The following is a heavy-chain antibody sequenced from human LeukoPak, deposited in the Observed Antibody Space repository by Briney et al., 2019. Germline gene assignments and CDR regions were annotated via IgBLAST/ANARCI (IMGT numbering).Heavy chain of an antibody. CDR2: ISGSGGST. CDR3: AKVGGITMIVVVTHFDY. D-gene: IGHD3-22*01. Sequence: GGSLRLSCAASGFTFSSYAMSWVRHAPGKGLEWVSAISGSGGSTYYADSVKGRFTISRDNSKNTLYLQMNSLRAEDTAVYYCAKVGGITMIVVVTHFDYWGQGTLVTVSS. CDR1: GFTFSSYA. J-gene: IGHJ4*02. V-gene: IGHV3-23*01.